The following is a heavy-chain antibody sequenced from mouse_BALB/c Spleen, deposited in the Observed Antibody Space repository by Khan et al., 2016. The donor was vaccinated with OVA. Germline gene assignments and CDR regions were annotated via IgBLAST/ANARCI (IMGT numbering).Heavy chain of an antibody. CDR3: TNGNYGWFAY. V-gene: IGHV5-9-1*01. CDR2: ISSAATYT. J-gene: IGHJ3*01. CDR1: GFTFRSFV. Sequence: EVELVESGGGLVEPGGSLKLSCAASGFTFRSFVMSWVRQTPEKRLEWVATISSAATYTYYPDSIKGRFTISRDNAKNTLYLHMNSMRADDTAIYYCTNGNYGWFAYWGLGTLVTVST. D-gene: IGHD2-1*01.